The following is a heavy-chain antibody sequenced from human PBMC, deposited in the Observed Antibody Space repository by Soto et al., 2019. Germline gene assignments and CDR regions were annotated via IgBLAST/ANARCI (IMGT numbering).Heavy chain of an antibody. D-gene: IGHD3-22*01. CDR3: AGFYYDSSGYYPGDYYYAMDV. V-gene: IGHV3-74*01. Sequence: PGGSLRLSCAASGFTFSSYWMHWVRQAPGKGLVWVSRINSDGSSTSYADSVKGRFTISRDNAKNTLYLQMNSLRAEDTAVYYCAGFYYDSSGYYPGDYYYAMDVWGQGTTVTVSS. CDR2: INSDGSST. J-gene: IGHJ6*02. CDR1: GFTFSSYW.